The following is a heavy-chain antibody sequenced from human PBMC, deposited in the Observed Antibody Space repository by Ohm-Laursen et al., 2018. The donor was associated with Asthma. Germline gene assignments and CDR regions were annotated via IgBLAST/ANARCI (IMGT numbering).Heavy chain of an antibody. Sequence: ASVKVSCKASGYTFTGYHMHWVRQAAGQGLEWMGRINPNSGGTNYAQKFQGRVTMTRDTSISTAYMELSRLRSDDTAVYYCASGGVFTVGSAFDIWGQGTMVTVSS. J-gene: IGHJ3*02. V-gene: IGHV1-2*06. CDR2: INPNSGGT. D-gene: IGHD4-23*01. CDR1: GYTFTGYH. CDR3: ASGGVFTVGSAFDI.